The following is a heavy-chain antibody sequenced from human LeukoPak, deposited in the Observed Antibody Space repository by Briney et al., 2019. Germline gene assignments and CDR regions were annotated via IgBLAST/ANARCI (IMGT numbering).Heavy chain of an antibody. CDR2: INHSGST. CDR1: GGSFSGYY. Sequence: SETLSLTCAVYGGSFSGYYWSWIRQPPGKGLEWIGEINHSGSTNYNPSLKSRVTISVDTSKNQFSLKLSSVTAADTAVYYCARILRGRSLYYFDYWGQGTLVTVSS. CDR3: ARILRGRSLYYFDY. J-gene: IGHJ4*02. D-gene: IGHD3-16*01. V-gene: IGHV4-34*01.